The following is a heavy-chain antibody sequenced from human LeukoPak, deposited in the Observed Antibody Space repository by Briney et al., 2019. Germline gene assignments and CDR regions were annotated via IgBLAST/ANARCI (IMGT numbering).Heavy chain of an antibody. CDR1: GFTFSSYA. CDR3: AKYRITMIVVGGAFDI. J-gene: IGHJ3*02. CDR2: ISGSGGST. D-gene: IGHD3-22*01. Sequence: TGGSLRRSCAASGFTFSSYAMSWVRQAPGKGLEWVSAISGSGGSTYYADSVKGRFTISRDNSKNTLYLQMNSLRAEDTAVYYCAKYRITMIVVGGAFDIWGQGTMVTVSS. V-gene: IGHV3-23*01.